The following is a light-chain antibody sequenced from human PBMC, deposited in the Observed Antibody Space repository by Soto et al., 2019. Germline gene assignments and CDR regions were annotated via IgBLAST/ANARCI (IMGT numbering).Light chain of an antibody. CDR1: QSLLHSNGYNY. Sequence: DIVMTQSPLSLPVTPGEPASISCRSSQSLLHSNGYNYLDWYLQKPGQSPQLLIYLGSNRASGVPDRFSGSGSGTDFTLKISRVEAEDVWVYYCMQALQTHTFGQGTKLEI. J-gene: IGKJ2*01. CDR2: LGS. CDR3: MQALQTHT. V-gene: IGKV2-28*01.